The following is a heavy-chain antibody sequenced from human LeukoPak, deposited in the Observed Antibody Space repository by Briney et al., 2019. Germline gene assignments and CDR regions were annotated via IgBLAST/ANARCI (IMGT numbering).Heavy chain of an antibody. V-gene: IGHV3-30*02. CDR2: TRYDESKT. CDR1: GFTFSNNG. D-gene: IGHD1-26*01. J-gene: IGHJ4*02. CDR3: AKARYSGSPALDF. Sequence: GGSLRLSCAASGFTFSNNGMHWVRQTPGKGLEWVAFTRYDESKTFYGDSVRGRFTISRDNSKNTLYLQMNSLTADDSAVYYCAKARYSGSPALDFWGQGTLVTVSS.